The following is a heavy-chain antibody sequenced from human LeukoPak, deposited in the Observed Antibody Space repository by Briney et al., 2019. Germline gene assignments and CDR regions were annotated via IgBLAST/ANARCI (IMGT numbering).Heavy chain of an antibody. CDR2: IYYSGST. CDR1: GGSISSYY. Sequence: SETLSLTCTVSGGSISSYYWSWIRQPPGKGLEWIGYIYYSGSTNYNPSLKSRVTISVVTSKNHFSLKLSSVTAADTAVYYCARGGAYYYDSSGYYMGNFDYWGQGTLVTVSS. D-gene: IGHD3-22*01. V-gene: IGHV4-59*01. CDR3: ARGGAYYYDSSGYYMGNFDY. J-gene: IGHJ4*02.